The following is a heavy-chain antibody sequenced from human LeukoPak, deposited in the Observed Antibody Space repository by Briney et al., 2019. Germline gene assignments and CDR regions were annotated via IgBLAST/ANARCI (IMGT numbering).Heavy chain of an antibody. CDR2: IYTSGST. V-gene: IGHV4-61*02. CDR1: GGSISSGSYY. Sequence: PSETLSLTCTVSGGSISSGSYYWSWIRQPAGKGLEWIGRIYTSGSTNYNPSLKSRVTISVDTSKNQFSLKLSSVTAADTAVYYCAREGRGSSSGYDYWGQGTLVTVSS. CDR3: AREGRGSSSGYDY. D-gene: IGHD6-6*01. J-gene: IGHJ4*02.